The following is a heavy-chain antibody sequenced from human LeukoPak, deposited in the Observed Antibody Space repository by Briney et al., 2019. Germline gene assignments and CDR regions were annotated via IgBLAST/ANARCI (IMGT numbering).Heavy chain of an antibody. CDR2: INHSGST. J-gene: IGHJ4*02. CDR3: ARVGGVPSRAQDLDF. CDR1: GGSFSGYY. V-gene: IGHV4-34*01. D-gene: IGHD3-16*01. Sequence: SETLSLTCAVYGGSFSGYYWSWIRQPPGKGLEWIGEINHSGSTNYNPSLKSRVTISLDTSRNQFYLKLSSVTAADTAVYYCARVGGVPSRAQDLDFWGQGTLVTVSS.